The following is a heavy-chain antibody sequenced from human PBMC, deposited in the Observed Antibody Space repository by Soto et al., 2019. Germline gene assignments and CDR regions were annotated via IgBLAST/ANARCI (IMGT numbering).Heavy chain of an antibody. CDR2: IYYSGST. J-gene: IGHJ4*02. V-gene: IGHV4-59*08. Sequence: SETLSLTCTVSGGSISRYYWIWLRQPPGKGLEWIGYIYYSGSTNYNPSLKSRVTISVDTSKNQFSLKLSSVTAADTAVYYCARYGGYDSSYYYFDYWGQGALVTVSS. CDR1: GGSISRYY. D-gene: IGHD5-12*01. CDR3: ARYGGYDSSYYYFDY.